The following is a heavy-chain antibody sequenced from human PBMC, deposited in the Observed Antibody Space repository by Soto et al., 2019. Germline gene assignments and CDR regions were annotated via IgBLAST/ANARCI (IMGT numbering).Heavy chain of an antibody. CDR2: ISGGGGSA. D-gene: IGHD2-15*01. V-gene: IGHV3-23*01. CDR3: AKGGCSGGSCYPFDY. CDR1: GFTFSSYA. J-gene: IGHJ4*02. Sequence: EVQLLESGGDFVQPGGSLRLSCGVSGFTFSSYAMSWVRQAPGKGLEWVSSISGGGGSAYYPDSVKGRFTISRDNSKNTLYLQMKSLRAEDTAVYYCAKGGCSGGSCYPFDYWGQGTLVTVSS.